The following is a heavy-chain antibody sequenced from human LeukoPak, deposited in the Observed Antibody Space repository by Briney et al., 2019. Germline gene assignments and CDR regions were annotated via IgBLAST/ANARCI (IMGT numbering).Heavy chain of an antibody. Sequence: SETLSLTCAVSGYSISSGYYWGWIRQPPGKGLEWIGSIYHSGSTYYNPSLKSLVTISVDTSKNQFSLKLSSVTAADTAVYYCARRDVYYYYMDVWGKGTTVTVSS. D-gene: IGHD2-21*02. J-gene: IGHJ6*03. CDR2: IYHSGST. CDR1: GYSISSGYY. CDR3: ARRDVYYYYMDV. V-gene: IGHV4-38-2*01.